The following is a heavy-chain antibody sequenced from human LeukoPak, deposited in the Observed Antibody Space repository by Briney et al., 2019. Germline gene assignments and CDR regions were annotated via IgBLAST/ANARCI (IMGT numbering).Heavy chain of an antibody. CDR1: GYTFTGYY. CDR2: INPNSGGT. D-gene: IGHD2-2*01. Sequence: ASVKVSCKASGYTFTGYYMHWVRQAPGQGLEWMGWINPNSGGTNYAQKFQGRVTMTRDTSISTAYMELSRLRSDDTAVYYCARSVKEGYCSSTSCPEFDYWGQGTLVTV. J-gene: IGHJ4*02. V-gene: IGHV1-2*02. CDR3: ARSVKEGYCSSTSCPEFDY.